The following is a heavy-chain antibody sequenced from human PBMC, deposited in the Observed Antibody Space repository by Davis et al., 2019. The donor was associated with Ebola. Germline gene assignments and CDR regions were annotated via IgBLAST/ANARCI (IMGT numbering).Heavy chain of an antibody. D-gene: IGHD3-9*01. V-gene: IGHV3-23*01. CDR1: GFTLSSYA. J-gene: IGHJ4*02. Sequence: PGGSLRLSCAASGFTLSSYAMSWVRQAPGKGLEWVSASSGSGISTYYADSVKGRFTISRDYSKNTLYLQMHSLRVDDTAVYFCAKEAPGNVRYFDWLLPFDSWGPGTLVTVSS. CDR3: AKEAPGNVRYFDWLLPFDS. CDR2: SSGSGIST.